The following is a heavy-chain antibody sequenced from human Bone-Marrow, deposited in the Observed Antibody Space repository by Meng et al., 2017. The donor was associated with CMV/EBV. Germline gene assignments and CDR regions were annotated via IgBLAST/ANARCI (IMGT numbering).Heavy chain of an antibody. CDR2: IYYSGST. J-gene: IGHJ3*02. CDR1: GGSISSSSYY. Sequence: SETLSLTCTVSGGSISSSSYYWGWIRQPPGKGLEWIGSIYYSGSTYYNPSLKSRVTISVDTSKNQFSLKLSSVTAADTAVYYCARVTYYYDSSGHYPLGGAFDIWGQGTMVTVSS. D-gene: IGHD3-22*01. V-gene: IGHV4-39*07. CDR3: ARVTYYYDSSGHYPLGGAFDI.